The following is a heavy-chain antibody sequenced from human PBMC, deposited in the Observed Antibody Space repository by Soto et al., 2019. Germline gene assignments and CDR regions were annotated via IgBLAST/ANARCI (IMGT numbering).Heavy chain of an antibody. Sequence: QVQLQESGPGLVKPSQTLSLTCTVSGGPIINGDSYLNWIRQHPEKGLAWMGYINYRGTTNYNPALKSRILISIDTSKNQFSLRLTSATPADTAVYYCARDAPGAAPYWGQGPLVTVSS. CDR2: INYRGTT. CDR1: GGPIINGDSY. J-gene: IGHJ4*02. CDR3: ARDAPGAAPY. V-gene: IGHV4-31*03. D-gene: IGHD6-13*01.